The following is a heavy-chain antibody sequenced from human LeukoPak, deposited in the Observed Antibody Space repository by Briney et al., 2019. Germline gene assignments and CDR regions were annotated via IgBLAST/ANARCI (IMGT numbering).Heavy chain of an antibody. CDR2: VHFSGRT. V-gene: IGHV4-59*01. D-gene: IGHD2-8*01. Sequence: SETLSLACTVSGGSISTYYWNLFRQPPGEGLEWIGFVHFSGRTIYNPSLKSRVTMSLGTSKNQFSLKLSSVTAADTAVYYCARMYGRRDYYYAMDVWGQGTTVTVSS. J-gene: IGHJ6*02. CDR1: GGSISTYY. CDR3: ARMYGRRDYYYAMDV.